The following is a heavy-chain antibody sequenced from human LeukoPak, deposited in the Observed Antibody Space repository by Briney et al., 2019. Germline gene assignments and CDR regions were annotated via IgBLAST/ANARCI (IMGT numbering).Heavy chain of an antibody. Sequence: PSETLSLTCTVSGGSISSYYWSWIRQPAGKGLEWIGRIYTSGSTNYNPSLKSRVTMSVDTSKNQFSLKLSSVTAADTAAYYCARDSSSGWYNNWFDPWGQGTLVTVSS. D-gene: IGHD6-19*01. CDR2: IYTSGST. J-gene: IGHJ5*02. V-gene: IGHV4-4*07. CDR1: GGSISSYY. CDR3: ARDSSSGWYNNWFDP.